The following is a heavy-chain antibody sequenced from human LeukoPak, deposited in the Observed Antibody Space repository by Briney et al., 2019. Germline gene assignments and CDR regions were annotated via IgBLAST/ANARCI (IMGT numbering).Heavy chain of an antibody. CDR1: GGSIRNNSYY. V-gene: IGHV4-39*01. J-gene: IGHJ4*02. D-gene: IGHD1-20*01. CDR2: IYYSGSP. Sequence: SETLSLTCTVSGGSIRNNSYYWAWIRQPPGKGLECIGSIYYSGSPYYNPSLNSRVTISVDTSKNQFSLRLSSVTAADTAVYYCATWRTAITGFDYWGQVTLVTVSS. CDR3: ATWRTAITGFDY.